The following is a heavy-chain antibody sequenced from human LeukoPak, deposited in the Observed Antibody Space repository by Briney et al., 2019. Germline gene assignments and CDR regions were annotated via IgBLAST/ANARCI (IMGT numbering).Heavy chain of an antibody. J-gene: IGHJ3*02. V-gene: IGHV3-74*01. CDR2: INNEETAA. CDR3: AGESTVGPIQTDALDI. Sequence: GGSLRLSCAASGFTFSTYWMHWVRLAPGKGLVWVSRINNEETAANYADSVQGRFTISRDNANNMLYLQMDSPRAEDTAVYYCAGESTVGPIQTDALDIWGQGTMVTVSS. CDR1: GFTFSTYW. D-gene: IGHD1-26*01.